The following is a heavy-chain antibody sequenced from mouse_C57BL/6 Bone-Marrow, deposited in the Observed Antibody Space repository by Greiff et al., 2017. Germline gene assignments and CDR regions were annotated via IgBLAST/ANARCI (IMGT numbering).Heavy chain of an antibody. V-gene: IGHV5-17*01. CDR2: ISSGSSTI. CDR1: GFTFSDYG. Sequence: DVKLQESGGGLVKPGGSLKLSCAASGFTFSDYGMHWVRQAPEKGLEWVAYISSGSSTIYYADTVKGRFTISRDNAKNTLFLQMTSLRSEDTARYYCARHDSAWFAYWGQGTLVTVSA. CDR3: ARHDSAWFAY. J-gene: IGHJ3*01. D-gene: IGHD2-12*01.